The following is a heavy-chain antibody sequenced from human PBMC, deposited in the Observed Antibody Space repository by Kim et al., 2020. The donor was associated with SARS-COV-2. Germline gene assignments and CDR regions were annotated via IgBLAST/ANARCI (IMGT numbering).Heavy chain of an antibody. V-gene: IGHV1-69*04. D-gene: IGHD1-1*01. Sequence: SVKVSCKASGGTFSSYAISWVRQAPGQGLEWMGRIIPILGIANYAQKFQGRVTITADKSTSTAYMELSSLRSEDTAVYYCARETTGTPRYYGMDVWGQGTTVTVSS. CDR3: ARETTGTPRYYGMDV. J-gene: IGHJ6*02. CDR2: IIPILGIA. CDR1: GGTFSSYA.